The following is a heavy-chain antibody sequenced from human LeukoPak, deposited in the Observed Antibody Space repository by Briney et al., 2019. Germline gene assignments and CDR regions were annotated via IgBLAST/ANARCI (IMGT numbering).Heavy chain of an antibody. V-gene: IGHV4-39*02. Sequence: SLPHAVSSRPHRLSSYYCGWVRQPPGKGLGWVGSIYYCGSTCYNPSRKSRVSQSLDTSKNHFSLKLSCVAAADTAVYYCARPYMAAAGIFDYWGQGTLVTVSS. CDR2: IYYCGST. J-gene: IGHJ4*02. CDR3: ARPYMAAAGIFDY. CDR1: SRPHRLSSYY. D-gene: IGHD6-13*01.